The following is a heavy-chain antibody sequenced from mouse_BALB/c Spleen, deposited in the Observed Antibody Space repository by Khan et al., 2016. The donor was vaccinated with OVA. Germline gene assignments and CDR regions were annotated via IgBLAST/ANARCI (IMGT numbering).Heavy chain of an antibody. CDR1: GYTFTNYW. V-gene: IGHV1S132*01. D-gene: IGHD2-10*01. J-gene: IGHJ3*01. CDR2: IFPGTGTT. Sequence: QVQLQQSGAELVKPGASVKLSCKTSGYTFTNYWIQWVKQRPGQGLGWIGEIFPGTGTTYYNENFKAKATLTIDTSSNTAYIQLSSLTAEDSAVYFGARAYFGNYDFTYWGQGTLVTVSA. CDR3: ARAYFGNYDFTY.